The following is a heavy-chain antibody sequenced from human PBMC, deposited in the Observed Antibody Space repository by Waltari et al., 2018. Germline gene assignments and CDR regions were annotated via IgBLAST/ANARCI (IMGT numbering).Heavy chain of an antibody. CDR2: IYTGGSA. J-gene: IGHJ4*02. CDR1: GFTVSTYY. Sequence: DVQLVESGGRLVQPGGSLSLSCAAPGFTVSTYYINWVRQSPGKGLEWVSVIYTGGSAYHADSVKGRFTVSRDISKNTLYLHMDSLRADDTAVYYCARDYQYANDCWGQGTLVTVSS. CDR3: ARDYQYANDC. V-gene: IGHV3-66*01.